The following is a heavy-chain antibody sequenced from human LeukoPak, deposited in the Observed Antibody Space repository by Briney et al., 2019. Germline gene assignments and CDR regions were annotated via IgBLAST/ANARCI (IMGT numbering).Heavy chain of an antibody. CDR1: GGAFTSYCSA. CDR2: TYYRSKWYY. D-gene: IGHD4-17*01. CDR3: ARSRSKFDI. V-gene: IGHV6-1*01. J-gene: IGHJ3*02. Sequence: SQTLSLTCVISGGAFTSYCSAWIWNTPAQARGLEWLGRTYYRSKWYYDNTHSVKSRITINPDTSKNQFSLQLNSVTPEDTAVYYCARSRSKFDIWGQGTMVTVSS.